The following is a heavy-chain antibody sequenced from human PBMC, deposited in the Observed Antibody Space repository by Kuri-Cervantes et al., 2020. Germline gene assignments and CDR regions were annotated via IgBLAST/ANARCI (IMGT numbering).Heavy chain of an antibody. D-gene: IGHD5/OR15-5a*01. J-gene: IGHJ6*03. CDR2: TSSYHDKT. CDR1: GYTFTYRY. Sequence: ASVKVSCKASGYTFTYRYLHWVRQAPGQALEWMGWTSSYHDKTHYAQRFQGRVTMTTDTSTRTAYMELRSLRYDDTAVYYCARDNGVYGIKLNYYMDVWGKGTTVTVSS. V-gene: IGHV1-18*04. CDR3: ARDNGVYGIKLNYYMDV.